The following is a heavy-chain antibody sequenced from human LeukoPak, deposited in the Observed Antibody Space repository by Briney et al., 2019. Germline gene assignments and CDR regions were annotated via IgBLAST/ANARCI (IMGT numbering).Heavy chain of an antibody. CDR2: IIPNFGLV. CDR3: ARVGIQLSQSKYYYYYYYMDV. J-gene: IGHJ6*03. D-gene: IGHD5-18*01. Sequence: GASVKVSCKASGGTFSSYAISWVRQAPGQGLEWMGRIIPNFGLVNYAQKFQGRVTIITDESTSTAHMELSSLRSEDTAVYYCARVGIQLSQSKYYYYYYYMDVWGKGTTVTVSS. CDR1: GGTFSSYA. V-gene: IGHV1-69*05.